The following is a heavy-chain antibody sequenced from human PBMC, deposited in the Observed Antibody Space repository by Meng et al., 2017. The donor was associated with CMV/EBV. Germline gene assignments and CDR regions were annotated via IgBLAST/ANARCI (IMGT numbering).Heavy chain of an antibody. CDR2: IYSTGGT. CDR3: ARERGDDSGYNFDS. CDR1: GGFFSGFF. J-gene: IGHJ4*02. Sequence: VQLQESGPGLLKPSETLSLTCSVSGGFFSGFFWTWIRQPAGKGLEWIGRIYSTGGTNYNPSFESRVTISLDGSNNQFSLKLNSVTAADTAIYYCARERGDDSGYNFDSWGQGTLVTVSS. D-gene: IGHD3-22*01. V-gene: IGHV4-4*07.